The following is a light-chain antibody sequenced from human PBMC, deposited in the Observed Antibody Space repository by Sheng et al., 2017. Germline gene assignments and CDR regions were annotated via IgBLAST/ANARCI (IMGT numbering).Light chain of an antibody. CDR3: QHRSIWPLT. V-gene: IGKV3D-15*01. CDR1: QSIRSN. J-gene: IGKJ4*01. CDR2: GAS. Sequence: EIVMTQSPATLSVSPGERATLSCRASQSIRSNLAWIQQKPGQAPRLLIYGASTRASGIPARFSGSGSGTEFTLNISSLQSEDFAVYYCQHRSIWPLTFGGGTKVEIK.